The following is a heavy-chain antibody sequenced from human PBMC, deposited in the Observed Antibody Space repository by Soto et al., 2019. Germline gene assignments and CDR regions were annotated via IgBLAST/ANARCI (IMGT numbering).Heavy chain of an antibody. Sequence: GXSRRLSCAASGFTFRSYSMNWVRQAPGKGLEWVSSISSGSSYIYYADSVKGRFTISRDNAKNSLYLQMNSLRAEDTAVYYCARDTGIAADVLDYWGQGTLVTVSS. CDR3: ARDTGIAADVLDY. CDR1: GFTFRSYS. CDR2: ISSGSSYI. J-gene: IGHJ4*02. V-gene: IGHV3-21*01. D-gene: IGHD6-25*01.